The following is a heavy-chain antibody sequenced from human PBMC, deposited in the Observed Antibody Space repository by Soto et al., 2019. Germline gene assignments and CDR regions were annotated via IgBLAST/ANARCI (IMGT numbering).Heavy chain of an antibody. CDR2: IWYDGSNK. D-gene: IGHD3-10*01. Sequence: GGSLRLSCAASGFTFSGYGMHGVRQAPGKGLEWVAVIWYDGSNKYYADSVKGRFTISRDNSKNTLYLQMNSLRAEDTAVYYCALVPRKEGDPHYYYGMDVWGQGTTVTSP. CDR1: GFTFSGYG. V-gene: IGHV3-33*01. CDR3: ALVPRKEGDPHYYYGMDV. J-gene: IGHJ6*02.